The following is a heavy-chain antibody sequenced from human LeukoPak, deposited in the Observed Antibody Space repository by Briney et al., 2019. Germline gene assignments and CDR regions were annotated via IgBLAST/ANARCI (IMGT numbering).Heavy chain of an antibody. CDR1: GYTFTGYF. J-gene: IGHJ4*01. CDR3: ARRVSAVESLRLDY. V-gene: IGHV1-2*02. Sequence: ASVKVSCKPSGYTFTGYFIHWVRQAPGQGLEWVGWINPDSGDTNYAQKFQGRVTMTRDTSITTAYMEMSSLTSDDTAVYYCARRVSAVESLRLDYWGHGTLVTVSS. D-gene: IGHD6-19*01. CDR2: INPDSGDT.